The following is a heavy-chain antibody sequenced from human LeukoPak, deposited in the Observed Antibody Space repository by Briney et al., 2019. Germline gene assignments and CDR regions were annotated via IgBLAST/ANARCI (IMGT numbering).Heavy chain of an antibody. Sequence: SETLSLTCTVSGGSISSYYWSWIRQPPGKGLEWIGYIYYSGSTNYNPSLKSRVTISVDTSKNQFSLKLSSVTAADTAVYYCARAYSGSYHWFDYWGQGTLVTVSS. V-gene: IGHV4-59*01. D-gene: IGHD1-26*01. J-gene: IGHJ4*02. CDR3: ARAYSGSYHWFDY. CDR2: IYYSGST. CDR1: GGSISSYY.